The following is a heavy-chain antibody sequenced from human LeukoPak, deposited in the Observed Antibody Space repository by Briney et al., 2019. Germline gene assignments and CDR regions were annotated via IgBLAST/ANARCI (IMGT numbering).Heavy chain of an antibody. CDR2: ISSSSSTI. J-gene: IGHJ6*02. Sequence: GESLRLSCAASGFTFSSYSMNWVRQAPGKGLEWVSYISSSSSTIYYADSVKGRFTISRDNAKNSLYLQMSSLRDEDTAVYYCLRGVITEGYYYGMDVWGQGTTVTVSS. V-gene: IGHV3-48*02. CDR3: LRGVITEGYYYGMDV. CDR1: GFTFSSYS. D-gene: IGHD3-10*01.